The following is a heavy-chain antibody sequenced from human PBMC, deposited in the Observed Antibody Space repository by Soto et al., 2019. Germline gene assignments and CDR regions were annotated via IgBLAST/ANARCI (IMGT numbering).Heavy chain of an antibody. Sequence: QLQLQESGPGLVKPSETLSLPCTVSGVSISSSSYYWGWIRQPPGKGLEWIGNISYSGSTSYNPSLKSRVTISVDTSKNQFSLELSSVTAADTAVYYCARRPRVWFAEFGYDYYNGIDVWGQGTTVSVSS. J-gene: IGHJ6*02. D-gene: IGHD3-10*01. V-gene: IGHV4-39*01. CDR2: ISYSGST. CDR3: ARRPRVWFAEFGYDYYNGIDV. CDR1: GVSISSSSYY.